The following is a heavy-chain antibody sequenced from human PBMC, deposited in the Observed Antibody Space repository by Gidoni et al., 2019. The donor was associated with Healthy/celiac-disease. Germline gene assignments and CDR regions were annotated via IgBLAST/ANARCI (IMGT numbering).Heavy chain of an antibody. J-gene: IGHJ6*02. Sequence: EVQLVESGGGLVQPGGSLRLSCAASGFTFSSYWMSWVRQAPGKGLEWVANIKQDGSEKYYVDSVKGRFTISRDNAKNSLYLQMNSLRAEDTAVYYCARVGAARRYYYYYGMDVWGQGTTVTVSS. D-gene: IGHD6-6*01. CDR2: IKQDGSEK. V-gene: IGHV3-7*03. CDR1: GFTFSSYW. CDR3: ARVGAARRYYYYYGMDV.